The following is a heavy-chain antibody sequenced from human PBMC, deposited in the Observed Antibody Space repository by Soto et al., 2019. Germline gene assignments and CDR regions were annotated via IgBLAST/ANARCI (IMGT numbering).Heavy chain of an antibody. V-gene: IGHV4-39*01. Sequence: SETLSLTCSVSGASINSTSYYYWGWIRQPPGKGLEWIGSIYYTGTTYYNPSLKSRVTLSVDTSKNQFSLRLSSVTAADTAVYYCASPPIITGWLWGQGVLVTVSS. CDR3: ASPPIITGWL. D-gene: IGHD3-10*01. CDR2: IYYTGTT. J-gene: IGHJ4*02. CDR1: GASINSTSYYY.